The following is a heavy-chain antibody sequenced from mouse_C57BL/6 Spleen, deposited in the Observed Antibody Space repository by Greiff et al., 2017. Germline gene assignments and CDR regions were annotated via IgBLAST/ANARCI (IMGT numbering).Heavy chain of an antibody. CDR1: GFTFSSYG. CDR3: ARPGDYYGSSYPFDY. J-gene: IGHJ2*01. V-gene: IGHV5-6*01. CDR2: ISSGGSYT. D-gene: IGHD1-1*01. Sequence: EVQLVESGGDLVKPGGSLKLSCAASGFTFSSYGMSWVRQTPDKRLEWVATISSGGSYTYYPDSVKGRFTISRDNAKNTLYLQMSSLKSEDTAMYYCARPGDYYGSSYPFDYWGQGTTLTVSS.